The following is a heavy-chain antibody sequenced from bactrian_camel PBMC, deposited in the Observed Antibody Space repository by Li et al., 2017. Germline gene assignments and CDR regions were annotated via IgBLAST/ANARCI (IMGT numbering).Heavy chain of an antibody. D-gene: IGHD4*01. J-gene: IGHJ6*01. Sequence: QLVESGGGSVQAGGSLRVSCVASGFTFDDYAMGWIRQVPGKSREAVADIAVDGTARYADSVKGRFSISRDNAKNTLYLQMNSLKPEDTAVYYCAALGYYSDLVWLGADFGYWGQGTQVTVS. CDR1: GFTFDDYA. CDR2: IAVDGTA. V-gene: IGHV3S44*01. CDR3: AALGYYSDLVWLGADFGY.